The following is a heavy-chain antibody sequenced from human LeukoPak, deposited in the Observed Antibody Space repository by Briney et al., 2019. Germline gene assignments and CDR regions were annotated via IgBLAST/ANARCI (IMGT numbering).Heavy chain of an antibody. CDR1: GGSISSGSYY. D-gene: IGHD3-22*01. J-gene: IGHJ6*02. V-gene: IGHV4-61*02. CDR3: ARADSSGYLNYGMDV. Sequence: SETLSLTCTVSGGSISSGSYYWSWIRQPAGKGLEWIGRIYTSGSTNYNPSLKSRVTISVDTSKNQFSLKLSSVTAADTAVYYCARADSSGYLNYGMDVRGQGTTVTVSS. CDR2: IYTSGST.